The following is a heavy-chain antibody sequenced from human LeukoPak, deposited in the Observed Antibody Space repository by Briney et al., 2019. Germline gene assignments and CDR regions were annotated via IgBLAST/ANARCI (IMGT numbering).Heavy chain of an antibody. Sequence: ASVKVSCKASGGTFSSYTISWVRQAPGQGLEWMGGIIPIFGTANYAQKFRGRVTITADESTSTAYMELSSLRSEDTAVYYCARKDPLSCSSTSCYAFDIWSQGTMVTVSS. J-gene: IGHJ3*02. CDR3: ARKDPLSCSSTSCYAFDI. CDR1: GGTFSSYT. CDR2: IIPIFGTA. V-gene: IGHV1-69*13. D-gene: IGHD2-2*01.